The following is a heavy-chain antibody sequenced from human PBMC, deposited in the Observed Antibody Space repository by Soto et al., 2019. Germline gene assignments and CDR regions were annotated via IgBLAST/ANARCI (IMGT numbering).Heavy chain of an antibody. Sequence: EVQLLDSGGGLVQPGGSLRLSCAASGFTFSSYAMSWVRQAPGKGLEWVSVISGSGNSAYYADSVKGRFTISRDNSKNTLYLQMNSLRAEDTAVYYCAKEIILGATPWKDAFDFWGQGTMVSVSS. CDR2: ISGSGNSA. J-gene: IGHJ3*01. CDR1: GFTFSSYA. CDR3: AKEIILGATPWKDAFDF. D-gene: IGHD1-26*01. V-gene: IGHV3-23*01.